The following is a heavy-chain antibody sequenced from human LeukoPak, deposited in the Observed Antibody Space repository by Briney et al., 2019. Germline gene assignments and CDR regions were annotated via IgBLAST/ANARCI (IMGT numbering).Heavy chain of an antibody. CDR1: GGSFSGYY. CDR2: INHSGST. J-gene: IGHJ4*02. V-gene: IGHV4-34*01. Sequence: SETLSLTCAVYGGSFSGYYWSWIRQPPGKGLEWIGEINHSGSTNYNPSLKSRVTISLDTSKNQFSLRLSSVTAADTAVYYCARLLTEIDYWGQGTLVTVSS. CDR3: ARLLTEIDY.